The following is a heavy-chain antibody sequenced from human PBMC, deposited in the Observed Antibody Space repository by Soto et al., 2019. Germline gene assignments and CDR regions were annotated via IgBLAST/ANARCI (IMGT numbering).Heavy chain of an antibody. V-gene: IGHV4-31*03. CDR1: GGYFSSGGYH. J-gene: IGHJ4*01. D-gene: IGHD3-22*01. CDR3: VSRPSRGNYSFAF. CDR2: MYYSSRT. Sequence: PWETMSLTCTVSGGYFSSGGYHWSWIRQHPGNGLERIGHMYYSSRTSCNPSLKSRVSITIDTCKNHFSLNLSAVTAADTSVSYCVSRPSRGNYSFAFWGQKTLVNLYS.